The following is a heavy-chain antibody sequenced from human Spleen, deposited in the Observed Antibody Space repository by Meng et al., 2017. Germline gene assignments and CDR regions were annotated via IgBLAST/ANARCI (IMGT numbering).Heavy chain of an antibody. Sequence: SETLSLTCTGSGGSISSYYWSWIRQPPGKGLEWIGYIYDSGSTNYNPSLNSRVTISVDTSKYQFSLKLSSVTAADSAVYYCARGPTTMAHDFDYWGQGTLVTVSS. D-gene: IGHD4-11*01. CDR3: ARGPTTMAHDFDY. V-gene: IGHV4-59*12. CDR2: IYDSGST. CDR1: GGSISSYY. J-gene: IGHJ4*02.